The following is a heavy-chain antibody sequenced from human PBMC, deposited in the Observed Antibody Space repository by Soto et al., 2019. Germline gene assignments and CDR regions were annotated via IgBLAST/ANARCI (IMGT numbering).Heavy chain of an antibody. J-gene: IGHJ4*02. D-gene: IGHD4-17*01. CDR1: GFTFSSYA. Sequence: GGSLRLSCAASGFTFSSYAMSWVRQAPGKGLEWVSAISGSGGSTYYADSVKGRFTISRDNSKNTLYLQMNSLRAEDTAVYYCANARLRGYYFDYWGQGXLVTVSS. CDR2: ISGSGGST. V-gene: IGHV3-23*01. CDR3: ANARLRGYYFDY.